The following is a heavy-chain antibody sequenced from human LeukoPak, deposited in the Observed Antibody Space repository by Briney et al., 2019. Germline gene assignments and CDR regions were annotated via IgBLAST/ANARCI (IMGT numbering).Heavy chain of an antibody. V-gene: IGHV4-61*01. CDR1: GYSISSDNY. CDR3: ASDRSSWNPGAPY. Sequence: SETLSLTCTVSGYSISSDNYWSWIRQPPGKGLEWIGYIYYSGSTNYNPSLKSRVTISVDTSKNQFSLKLSSVTAADTAVYYCASDRSSWNPGAPYWGQGTLVTVSS. CDR2: IYYSGST. J-gene: IGHJ4*02. D-gene: IGHD6-13*01.